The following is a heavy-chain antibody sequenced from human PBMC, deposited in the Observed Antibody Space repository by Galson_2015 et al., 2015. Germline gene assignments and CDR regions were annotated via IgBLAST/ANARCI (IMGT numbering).Heavy chain of an antibody. D-gene: IGHD6-19*01. CDR1: GFSLSGGGVT. CDR2: IYWDDDK. Sequence: PALVKPTQTLTLTCTFSGFSLSGGGVTVGWIRQPPGQALEWLALIYWDDDKRYTPSLKSRLTVNKGTSKNQVVLTLTNVDPVDPATYFCATGGDTVAGVRGTGGFDFWGQGILVTVSS. J-gene: IGHJ4*02. V-gene: IGHV2-5*02. CDR3: ATGGDTVAGVRGTGGFDF.